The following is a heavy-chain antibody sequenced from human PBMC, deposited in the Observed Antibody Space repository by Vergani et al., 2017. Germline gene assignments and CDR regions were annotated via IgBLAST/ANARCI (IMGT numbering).Heavy chain of an antibody. CDR3: AGRSSSSLGYYYMDV. D-gene: IGHD6-6*01. Sequence: QVQLVQSGAEVKKPGSSVKVSCKASGGTFSSYAISWVRQAPGQGLEWMGGISPIFGTANYAQKFQGRVTITADESTSTAYMELSSLRAEDTAVYYCAGRSSSSLGYYYMDVWGKGTTVTVSS. CDR1: GGTFSSYA. J-gene: IGHJ6*03. V-gene: IGHV1-69*01. CDR2: ISPIFGTA.